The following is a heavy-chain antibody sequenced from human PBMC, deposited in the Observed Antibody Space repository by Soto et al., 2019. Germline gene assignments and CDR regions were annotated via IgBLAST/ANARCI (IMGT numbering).Heavy chain of an antibody. CDR2: MNPNSGNT. Sequence: ASVKVSCKASGYTFTSYDINWVRQATGQGLEWMGWMNPNSGNTGYAQKFQGRVTMTRNTSISTAYMELSSLRSEDTAVYYCARVGMGYCSGGSCYAKLYYYHYMDVWGKGTTVTVSS. J-gene: IGHJ6*03. CDR1: GYTFTSYD. D-gene: IGHD2-15*01. CDR3: ARVGMGYCSGGSCYAKLYYYHYMDV. V-gene: IGHV1-8*01.